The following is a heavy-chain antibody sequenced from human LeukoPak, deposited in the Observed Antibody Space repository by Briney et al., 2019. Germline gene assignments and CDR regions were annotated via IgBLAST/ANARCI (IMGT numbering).Heavy chain of an antibody. CDR3: ARGRGSGSYPYSYYYYYMDV. J-gene: IGHJ6*03. CDR2: IIPIFGTA. V-gene: IGHV1-69*05. Sequence: GASVKVSCKASGGTFSSYAISWVRQAPGQGLEWMGGIIPIFGTANYAQKFQGRVTITTDESTSTAYMELSSLRSGDTAVYYCARGRGSGSYPYSYYYYYMDVWGKGTTVTVSS. CDR1: GGTFSSYA. D-gene: IGHD3-10*01.